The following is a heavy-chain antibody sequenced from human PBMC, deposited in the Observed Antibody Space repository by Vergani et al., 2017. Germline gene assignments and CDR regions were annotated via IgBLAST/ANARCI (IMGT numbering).Heavy chain of an antibody. J-gene: IGHJ4*02. V-gene: IGHV3-48*01. CDR3: ARSYTRFDY. Sequence: EVQLVESGGGLVQPGGSLRLSCAASGFTFSSYSMNWVRQAPGKGLEWVSYISSSSSTIYYADSVKGRFTISRDNAKNSLYLQMNSLRAEDTAVYYCARSYTRFDYWGQGTLVTVSS. CDR1: GFTFSSYS. CDR2: ISSSSSTI. D-gene: IGHD3-16*01.